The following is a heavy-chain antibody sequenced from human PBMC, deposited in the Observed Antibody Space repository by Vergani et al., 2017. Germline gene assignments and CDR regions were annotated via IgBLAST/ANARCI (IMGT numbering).Heavy chain of an antibody. Sequence: EVQLVESGGGLVKPGGSLRLSCAASGFTFSSYSMNWVRQAPGKGLEWVSSISSSSSYIDYADSVKGRFTISSDNAKNSLYLQMNSLRAEDTAVYYCAGENKALGYCSSTSCYSYYWYCDLWGRGTLVTVSS. CDR2: ISSSSSYI. D-gene: IGHD2-2*03. J-gene: IGHJ2*01. CDR3: AGENKALGYCSSTSCYSYYWYCDL. V-gene: IGHV3-21*01. CDR1: GFTFSSYS.